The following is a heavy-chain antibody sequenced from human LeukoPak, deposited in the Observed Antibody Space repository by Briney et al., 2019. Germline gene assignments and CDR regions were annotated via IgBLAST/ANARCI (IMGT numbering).Heavy chain of an antibody. D-gene: IGHD2-2*02. CDR2: ISAYNGNT. Sequence: ASVKVSCKASGGTFSSYAISWVRQAPGQGLEWMGWISAYNGNTKYAQKIQGRVTMTTDTSTSTAYMDLWSLRSDDTAVYYCPRDLPLYPNWFALWAREPWSPSPQ. CDR3: PRDLPLYPNWFAL. CDR1: GGTFSSYA. V-gene: IGHV1-18*01. J-gene: IGHJ5*02.